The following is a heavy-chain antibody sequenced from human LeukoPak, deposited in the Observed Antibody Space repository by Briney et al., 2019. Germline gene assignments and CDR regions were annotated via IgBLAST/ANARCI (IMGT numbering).Heavy chain of an antibody. J-gene: IGHJ6*03. V-gene: IGHV4-39*01. Sequence: SETLSLTCTVSGVSIRGDTYYWGWIRQPPGKGLEWIGNYHIGNTYYNPSLKSRVTISEDTSKNQFSLRVNSVTAADTAVYYCARLWDSTGLYFYYYMDVWGEGTTVAVSS. CDR3: ARLWDSTGLYFYYYMDV. CDR2: YHIGNT. D-gene: IGHD6-19*01. CDR1: GVSIRGDTYY.